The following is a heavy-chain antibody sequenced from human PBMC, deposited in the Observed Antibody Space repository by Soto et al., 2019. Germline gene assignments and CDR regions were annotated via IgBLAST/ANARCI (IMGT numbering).Heavy chain of an antibody. CDR1: GGSISSSSYY. D-gene: IGHD6-6*01. J-gene: IGHJ5*02. CDR2: IYYSGST. Sequence: QLQLQESGPGLVKPSETLSLTCIVSGGSISSSSYYWGWIRQPPGKGLEWIGSIYYSGSTYYNPSLKSRVTISVDTSKNQFSLKPSPGTAADTAVFYCARHRARNWFDPWGQGTLVTVSS. V-gene: IGHV4-39*01. CDR3: ARHRARNWFDP.